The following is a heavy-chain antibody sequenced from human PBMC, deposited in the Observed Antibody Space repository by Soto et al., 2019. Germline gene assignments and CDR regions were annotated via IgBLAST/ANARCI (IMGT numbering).Heavy chain of an antibody. D-gene: IGHD5-18*01. CDR2: IYSGGST. J-gene: IGHJ6*02. V-gene: IGHV3-53*01. CDR3: ARDRGYSYGYIYYGMDV. Sequence: PGGSLRLSCAASGFTVSSNYMSWVRQAPGKGLEWVSVIYSGGSTYYADSVKGRFTISRDNSKNTLYLQMNSLRAEDTAVYYCARDRGYSYGYIYYGMDVWGQGTTLTVSS. CDR1: GFTVSSNY.